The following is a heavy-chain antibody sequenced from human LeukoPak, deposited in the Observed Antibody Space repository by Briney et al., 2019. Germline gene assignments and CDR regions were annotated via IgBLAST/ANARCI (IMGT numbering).Heavy chain of an antibody. J-gene: IGHJ3*02. V-gene: IGHV4-38-2*01. CDR1: GYSISSGYY. CDR3: ARAYDGVFDI. D-gene: IGHD2-8*01. Sequence: NPSETLSLTCAVSGYSISSGYYWGWIRQPPGKGLGWIGSIYHSGSTYYNPSLKSRVTISVDTSKNQFSLKLNSVTAADTAVYYCARAYDGVFDIWGQGKMVTVSS. CDR2: IYHSGST.